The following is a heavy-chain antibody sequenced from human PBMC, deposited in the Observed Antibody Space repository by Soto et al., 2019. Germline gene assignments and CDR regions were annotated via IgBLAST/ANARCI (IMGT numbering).Heavy chain of an antibody. CDR3: ARETTSAAAAYYYYGLDV. J-gene: IGHJ6*02. CDR1: GGTFSSYF. D-gene: IGHD6-13*01. CDR2: VIPVFGTA. Sequence: QVQLVQSGAEVKKAGSSVKVSCKASGGTFSSYFINWVRQAPGQGLEWVGGVIPVFGTASYAEKFQGRVTITADESTSTAYMELSRHRSDDTAVYYCARETTSAAAAYYYYGLDVWGQGTTVTVPS. V-gene: IGHV1-69*01.